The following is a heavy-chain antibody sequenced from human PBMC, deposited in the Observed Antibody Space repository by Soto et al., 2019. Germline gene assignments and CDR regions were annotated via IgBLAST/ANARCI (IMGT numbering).Heavy chain of an antibody. V-gene: IGHV5-51*01. D-gene: IGHD2-15*01. CDR1: GDKFNTYW. J-gene: IGHJ3*02. Sequence: GESLKISCKGSGDKFNTYWINWVRQMPGKGLEWMGRIDVSDSYTRYSPSFQGQVTISADKSISTAYLQWSSLQASDTAMFYCTRHPTLTDAFDICGQGTMVTVSS. CDR3: TRHPTLTDAFDI. CDR2: IDVSDSYT.